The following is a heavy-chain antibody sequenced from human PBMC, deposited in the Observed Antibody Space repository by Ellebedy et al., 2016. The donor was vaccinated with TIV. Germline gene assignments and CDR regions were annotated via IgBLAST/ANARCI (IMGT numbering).Heavy chain of an antibody. CDR1: GFTFSSYA. D-gene: IGHD6-13*01. J-gene: IGHJ6*02. CDR2: ISYDGSNK. V-gene: IGHV3-30-3*02. CDR3: AKNSQTGYSSSWPPSYGMDV. Sequence: GGSLRLXXAASGFTFSSYAMHWVRQAPGKGLEWVAVISYDGSNKYYADSVKGRFTISRDNSKNTLYLQMNSLRAEDTAVYYCAKNSQTGYSSSWPPSYGMDVWGQGTTVTVSS.